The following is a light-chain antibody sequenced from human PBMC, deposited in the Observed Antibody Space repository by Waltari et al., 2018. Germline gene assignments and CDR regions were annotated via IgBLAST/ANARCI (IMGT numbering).Light chain of an antibody. CDR2: KVS. CDR1: QSLVHSDGNTY. Sequence: DAEMTQSPLSMSVTLRQPASISCKSSQSLVHSDGNTYLQWFQQRPGQSPRRLIYKVSYRDSGVPDRFSGSGSGTDFTLKISRVEAEDVGVYYCMQGTHWPYTFGQGTKLDIK. J-gene: IGKJ2*01. CDR3: MQGTHWPYT. V-gene: IGKV2-30*02.